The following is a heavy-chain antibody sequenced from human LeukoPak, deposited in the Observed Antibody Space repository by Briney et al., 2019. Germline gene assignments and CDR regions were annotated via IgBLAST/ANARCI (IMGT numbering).Heavy chain of an antibody. CDR3: ARDFGVAAFDI. Sequence: PSETLSLTCTVSGGSISSYYWSWIRQPPGKGLEWIGYIYYSGSTNYNPSLKSRVTISVDTSKNQFSLKLSSVTATDRAVYYCARDFGVAAFDIWGQGTMVTVSS. CDR2: IYYSGST. V-gene: IGHV4-59*01. D-gene: IGHD3-16*01. J-gene: IGHJ3*02. CDR1: GGSISSYY.